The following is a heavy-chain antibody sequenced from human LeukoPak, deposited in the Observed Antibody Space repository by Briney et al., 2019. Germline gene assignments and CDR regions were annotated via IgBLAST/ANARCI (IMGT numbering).Heavy chain of an antibody. CDR2: INHSGST. J-gene: IGHJ1*01. D-gene: IGHD2-2*01. V-gene: IGHV4-34*01. CDR3: ARGGVVVPAAIPRGEYFQH. CDR1: GGSFSGYY. Sequence: SETLSLTCAVYGGSFSGYYWSWIRQPPGKGLEWIGEINHSGSTNYNPSLKSRVTMSVDTSKNQFSLKLSSVTAADTAVYYCARGGVVVPAAIPRGEYFQHWGQGTLVTVSS.